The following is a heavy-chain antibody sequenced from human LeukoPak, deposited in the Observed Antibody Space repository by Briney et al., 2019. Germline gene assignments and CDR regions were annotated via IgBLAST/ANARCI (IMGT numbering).Heavy chain of an antibody. V-gene: IGHV1-58*02. CDR1: GFTFTSSA. J-gene: IGHJ4*02. CDR2: IVVGSGNT. Sequence: SVKVSCKASGFTFTSSAMQWVQQARGQRLEWIGWIVVGSGNTNYAQKFQERVTITRDMSTSTAYMELSSLRSEDTAVYYCAASLYYYDSSGYFDYWGQGTLVTVSS. D-gene: IGHD3-22*01. CDR3: AASLYYYDSSGYFDY.